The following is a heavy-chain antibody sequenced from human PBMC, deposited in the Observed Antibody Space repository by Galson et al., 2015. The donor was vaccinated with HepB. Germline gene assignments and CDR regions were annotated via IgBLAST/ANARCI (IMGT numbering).Heavy chain of an antibody. Sequence: SVKVSCKASGCTFSSYPINWVRQAPGQGLEWMGRIIPISATATYEHKFKGRVTITADESTRTLYMELSNLRSEDTAVYYCAAAGTAAGTIGFYYYYMDVWGEGTTVTVSS. CDR3: AAAGTAAGTIGFYYYYMDV. J-gene: IGHJ6*03. CDR1: GCTFSSYP. D-gene: IGHD6-13*01. V-gene: IGHV1-69*13. CDR2: IIPISATA.